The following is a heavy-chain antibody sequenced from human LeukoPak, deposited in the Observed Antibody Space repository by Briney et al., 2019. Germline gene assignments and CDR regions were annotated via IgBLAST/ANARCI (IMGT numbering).Heavy chain of an antibody. CDR1: GYTFTISD. CDR3: ARGRSGLSAAGTYDY. V-gene: IGHV1-8*01. CDR2: INPNSGRT. D-gene: IGHD6-25*01. J-gene: IGHJ4*02. Sequence: GASVKVSCKASGYTFTISDINWGRQAAGQGLEWMGWINPNSGRTGYAQKFQGRVTMTENTSISTAYMELSSLRFDDTAVYYCARGRSGLSAAGTYDYWGQGTLITVSS.